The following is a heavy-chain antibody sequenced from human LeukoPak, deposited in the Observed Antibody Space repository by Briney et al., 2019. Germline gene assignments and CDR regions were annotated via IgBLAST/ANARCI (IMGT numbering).Heavy chain of an antibody. CDR1: GGTFSSYA. D-gene: IGHD5-18*01. J-gene: IGHJ3*02. V-gene: IGHV1-69*04. Sequence: SVKVSCKASGGTFSSYAVSWVRQAPGQGLEWMGRIIPILGIANYAQKFQGRVTITADKSTSTAYMELSSLRSEDTAVYYCARSGYSYGGLGGAFDIWGQGTMVTVSS. CDR2: IIPILGIA. CDR3: ARSGYSYGGLGGAFDI.